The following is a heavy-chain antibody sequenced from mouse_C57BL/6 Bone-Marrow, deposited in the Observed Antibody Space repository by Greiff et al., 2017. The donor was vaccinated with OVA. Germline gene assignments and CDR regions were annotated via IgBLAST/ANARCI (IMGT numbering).Heavy chain of an antibody. CDR1: EYEFPSHD. Sequence: EVQLQESGGGLVQPGESLKLSCESNEYEFPSHDMSWVRKTPEKRLELVAAINSDGGSTYYPDTMERRFIISRDNTKKTLYLQMSSLRSEDTALYYCASYYSNYEWFAYWGQGTLVTVSA. J-gene: IGHJ3*01. CDR3: ASYYSNYEWFAY. CDR2: INSDGGST. V-gene: IGHV5-2*01. D-gene: IGHD2-5*01.